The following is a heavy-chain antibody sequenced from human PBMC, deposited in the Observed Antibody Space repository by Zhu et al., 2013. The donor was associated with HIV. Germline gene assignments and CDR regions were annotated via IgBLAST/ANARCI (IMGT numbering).Heavy chain of an antibody. CDR3: ARDPYDYSNYPNWFDP. Sequence: QVQLVQSGAEVKKPGSSVKVSCKASGGTFTSYGISWVRQAPGQGLEWMGWISAYNGNTNYAQKLQGRVTMTTDTSTSTAYMELRSPRSDDTAVYYCARDPYDYSNYPNWFDPWGQGTLVTVSS. D-gene: IGHD4-4*01. V-gene: IGHV1-18*01. CDR1: GGTFTSYG. J-gene: IGHJ5*02. CDR2: ISAYNGNT.